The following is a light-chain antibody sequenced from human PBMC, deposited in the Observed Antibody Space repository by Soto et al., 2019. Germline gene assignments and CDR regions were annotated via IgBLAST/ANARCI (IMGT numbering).Light chain of an antibody. Sequence: EIVLTQSPDTLCLSLGERATLSCRASQSVNSNFLAWYQQKPGQAPSLLIYGASLKAPGIPNRFSGSGSGTDFTLTISRLEPEDFAMYYSQQRDGSLWTLGQGTKVEVK. CDR3: QQRDGSLWT. CDR1: QSVNSNF. V-gene: IGKV3-20*01. J-gene: IGKJ1*01. CDR2: GAS.